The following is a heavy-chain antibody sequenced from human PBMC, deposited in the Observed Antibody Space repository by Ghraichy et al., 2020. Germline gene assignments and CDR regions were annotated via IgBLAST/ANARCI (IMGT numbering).Heavy chain of an antibody. Sequence: RGGRQGGGEGREGGAGSSGSGGSTYYADSVKGRFTISRDNSKNTLYLQMNSLRAEDTAVYYCASSLTWIQLYFYYYMDVWGKGTTVTVSS. V-gene: IGHV3-23*01. D-gene: IGHD5-18*01. CDR2: SSGSGGST. J-gene: IGHJ6*03. CDR3: ASSLTWIQLYFYYYMDV.